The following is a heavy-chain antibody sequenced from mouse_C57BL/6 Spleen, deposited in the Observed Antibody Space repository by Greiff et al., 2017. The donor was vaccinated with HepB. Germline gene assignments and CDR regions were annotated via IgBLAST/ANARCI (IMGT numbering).Heavy chain of an antibody. CDR3: ARPLLQGGFGY. D-gene: IGHD2-14*01. V-gene: IGHV1-69*01. CDR1: GYTFTSYW. J-gene: IGHJ2*01. CDR2: IDPSDSYT. Sequence: QVQLQQPGAELVMPGASVKLSCKASGYTFTSYWMHWVKQRPGQGLEWIGEIDPSDSYTNYNQKFKGKSTLTVDKSSSTAYMQLSSLTSEDSAVYYCARPLLQGGFGYWGQGTTLTVSS.